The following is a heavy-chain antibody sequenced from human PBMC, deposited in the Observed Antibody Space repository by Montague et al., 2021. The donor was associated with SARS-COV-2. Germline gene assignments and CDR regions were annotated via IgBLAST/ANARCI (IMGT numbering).Heavy chain of an antibody. D-gene: IGHD3-16*01. Sequence: SETLSLTCAVSGGSISSSNWWSWVRQPPGKELEWIGEIYHSGNTNYNPSLQSRFTISVDKSKNQFSLRLSSVTAADTAVYYCARSSILGAHRFDYWGQGTLVTVSS. CDR1: GGSISSSNW. J-gene: IGHJ4*02. CDR2: IYHSGNT. CDR3: ARSSILGAHRFDY. V-gene: IGHV4-4*02.